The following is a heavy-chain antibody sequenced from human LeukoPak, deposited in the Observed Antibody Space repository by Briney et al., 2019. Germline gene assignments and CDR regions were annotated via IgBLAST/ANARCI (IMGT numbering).Heavy chain of an antibody. CDR1: GYTLTELS. D-gene: IGHD6-13*01. CDR3: ALDQYSSSWDNWFDP. V-gene: IGHV1-24*01. J-gene: IGHJ5*02. CDR2: FDPEGGET. Sequence: ASVKVSCKVSGYTLTELSMHWVRQAPGKGLEWMGGFDPEGGETIYAQKFQGRVTMTEDTSTDTAYMELSSLRSEDTAVYYCALDQYSSSWDNWFDPWGQGTLVTVSS.